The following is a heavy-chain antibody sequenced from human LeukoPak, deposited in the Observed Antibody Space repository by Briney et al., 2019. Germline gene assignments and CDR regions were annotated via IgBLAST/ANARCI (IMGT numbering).Heavy chain of an antibody. D-gene: IGHD3-22*01. Sequence: GGSLRLSCATSGFTFSNAWMSWVRQAPGKGLEWVGCIKSKTDGGTTDYAAPVKGRFTISRDDSKNTLYLQMNSLKTEDTAVYYCTSTYYYDSSGYYSSCYFDYWGQGTLVTVSS. J-gene: IGHJ4*02. V-gene: IGHV3-15*01. CDR1: GFTFSNAW. CDR3: TSTYYYDSSGYYSSCYFDY. CDR2: IKSKTDGGTT.